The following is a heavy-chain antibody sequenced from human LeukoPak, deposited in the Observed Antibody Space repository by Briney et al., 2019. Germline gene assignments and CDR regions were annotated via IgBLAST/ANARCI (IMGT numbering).Heavy chain of an antibody. D-gene: IGHD3-10*01. Sequence: GGSLRLSCAASGFTFSSYEMNWVRQAPGRGLEWVSFISRSGTTIYYADSVKGRFTISRDNAKNLVYLQLNSLRAEDTAVYYCARNYGSGSSYHNFDYWGQGTLLTVSS. CDR1: GFTFSSYE. CDR3: ARNYGSGSSYHNFDY. V-gene: IGHV3-48*03. J-gene: IGHJ4*02. CDR2: ISRSGTTI.